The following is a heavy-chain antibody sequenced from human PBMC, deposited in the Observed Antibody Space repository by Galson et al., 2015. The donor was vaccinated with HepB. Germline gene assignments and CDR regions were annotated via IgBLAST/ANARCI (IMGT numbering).Heavy chain of an antibody. Sequence: LRLSCATSGFTFSAYAMSWVRQAPGKGLEWVSGISASGRGTYYADSVEGRFTISRDNSNRVLVLQMDSLRVEDTARYYCAREEGEYGSGWYRYFEHWGQGTLVTASS. V-gene: IGHV3-23*01. CDR2: ISASGRGT. J-gene: IGHJ1*01. D-gene: IGHD6-19*01. CDR1: GFTFSAYA. CDR3: AREEGEYGSGWYRYFEH.